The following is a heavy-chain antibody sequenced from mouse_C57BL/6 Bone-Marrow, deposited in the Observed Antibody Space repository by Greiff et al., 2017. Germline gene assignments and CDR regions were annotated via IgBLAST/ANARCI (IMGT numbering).Heavy chain of an antibody. J-gene: IGHJ2*01. V-gene: IGHV3-6*01. D-gene: IGHD1-1*01. CDR1: GYSITSGYY. CDR3: ARDPHYYGSSYGY. CDR2: ISYDGSN. Sequence: EVQLQESGPGLVKPSQSLSLTCSVTGYSITSGYYWNWIRQFPGNKLEWMGYISYDGSNNYNPSLKNRISITRDTSKNQFFLKLNSVTTEDTATYYCARDPHYYGSSYGYWGQGTTLTVSS.